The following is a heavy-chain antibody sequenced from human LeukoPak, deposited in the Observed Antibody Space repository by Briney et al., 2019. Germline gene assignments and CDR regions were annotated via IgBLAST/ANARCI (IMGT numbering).Heavy chain of an antibody. CDR2: IWYDGSNK. CDR1: GLTFSSYG. J-gene: IGHJ6*02. V-gene: IGHV3-33*01. Sequence: PGGSLRLSCAASGLTFSSYGMHWVRQAPGKGLEWVAVIWYDGSNKYYADSVKGRFTISRDNSKNTLYLQMNSLRAEDTAVYYCARDSRFGSGSHAYYYYGMDVWGQGTTVTVSS. CDR3: ARDSRFGSGSHAYYYYGMDV. D-gene: IGHD3-10*01.